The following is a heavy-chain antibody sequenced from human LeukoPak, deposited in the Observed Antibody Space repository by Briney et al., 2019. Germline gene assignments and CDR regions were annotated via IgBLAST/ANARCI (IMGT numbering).Heavy chain of an antibody. CDR2: IYPGDSDT. CDR3: ARGAYPFDY. J-gene: IGHJ4*02. CDR1: GYSFTNYW. Sequence: GESLKISCKGSGYSFTNYWSGWVRQMPGKGLEWMGIIYPGDSDTKDSPSFQGQVTISADKSISTAYLQWSSLKASDSAMYYCARGAYPFDYWGQGTLVTVSS. V-gene: IGHV5-51*01.